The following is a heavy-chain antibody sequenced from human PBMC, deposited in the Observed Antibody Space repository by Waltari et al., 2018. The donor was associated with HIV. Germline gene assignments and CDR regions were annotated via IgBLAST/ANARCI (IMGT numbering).Heavy chain of an antibody. Sequence: VQLVQSGAEVKKPGASVKVSCKASGYTFDGHYMHWVRQAPGQRLEWRGWVTPDTGWTHSVQRLQGRVTMTRDTAISTACMELSRVRSEDTAVYYCARGGTQITISGGPPPDFWGQGTLVIVSS. CDR1: GYTFDGHY. CDR2: VTPDTGWT. CDR3: ARGGTQITISGGPPPDF. V-gene: IGHV1-2*02. J-gene: IGHJ5*01. D-gene: IGHD3-3*01.